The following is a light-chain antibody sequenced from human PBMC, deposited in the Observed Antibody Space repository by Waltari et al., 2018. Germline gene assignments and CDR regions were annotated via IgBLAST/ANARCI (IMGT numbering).Light chain of an antibody. CDR3: SSYTSSTVV. CDR2: YVS. V-gene: IGLV2-14*03. J-gene: IGLJ2*01. Sequence: SWHHTRPDKAPKLMRYYVSHRPSWVSNRFSGSKSVNTASLTISGLQAEDEADYYGSSYTSSTVVFGGGTKLTVL.